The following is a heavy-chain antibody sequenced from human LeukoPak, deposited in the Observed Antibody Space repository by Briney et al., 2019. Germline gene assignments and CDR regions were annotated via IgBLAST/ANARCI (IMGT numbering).Heavy chain of an antibody. CDR1: GGSFSGYY. D-gene: IGHD5-18*01. CDR3: ARRGYGRAFDY. V-gene: IGHV4-34*01. J-gene: IGHJ4*02. CDR2: INHSGST. Sequence: PSETLSLTCAVYGGSFSGYYWSWIRQPPGKGLEWIGEINHSGSTNYNPSLKSRVTISVDTSKNQFSLKLSSVTAADTAVYYCARRGYGRAFDYWGQGTLVTVSS.